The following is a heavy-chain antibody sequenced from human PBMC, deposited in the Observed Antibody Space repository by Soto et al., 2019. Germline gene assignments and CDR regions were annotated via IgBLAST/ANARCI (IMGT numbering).Heavy chain of an antibody. V-gene: IGHV3-11*01. CDR2: ISSRGSTI. CDR3: ASLQVGTYYMDV. Sequence: QVQLVESGGGLVQPGGSLRLSCAASGFTFSDYYMSWIRQAPGKGLEWVSYISSRGSTIYYADSVKGRFTISKDNAKNSLYLQMNSLRAEDTAVYYCASLQVGTYYMDVWGKGTTVTVSS. J-gene: IGHJ6*03. CDR1: GFTFSDYY. D-gene: IGHD2-21*02.